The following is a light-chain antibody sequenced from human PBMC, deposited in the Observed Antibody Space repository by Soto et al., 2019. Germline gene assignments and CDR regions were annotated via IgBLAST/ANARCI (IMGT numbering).Light chain of an antibody. J-gene: IGLJ1*01. Sequence: QLVLTQSPSASASLGASVKLTCTLSRGHSRYAIGWHQQQPENGPRYLMKLNSDGSHNKGDGSPDRVSGSSFVAERSLTISSVQSEYEAYYYCQTWGTGIHVFGTGTKLTVL. CDR3: QTWGTGIHV. V-gene: IGLV4-69*01. CDR2: LNSDGSH. CDR1: RGHSRYA.